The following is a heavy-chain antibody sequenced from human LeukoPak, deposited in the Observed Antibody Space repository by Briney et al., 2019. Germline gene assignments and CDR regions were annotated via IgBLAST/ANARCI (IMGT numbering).Heavy chain of an antibody. CDR3: ARLKVVAATRWFDY. Sequence: SGGSLGLSCAASGFTFSSYDMHWVRQATGKGLEWVSAIGTAGDTYYPGSVKGRFTISRENAKNSLYLQMNSLRAGDTAVYYCARLKVVAATRWFDYWGQGTLVTVSS. CDR2: IGTAGDT. CDR1: GFTFSSYD. D-gene: IGHD2-15*01. V-gene: IGHV3-13*01. J-gene: IGHJ4*02.